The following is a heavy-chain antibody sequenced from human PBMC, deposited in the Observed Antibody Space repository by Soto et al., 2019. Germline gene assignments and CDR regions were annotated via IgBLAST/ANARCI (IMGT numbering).Heavy chain of an antibody. D-gene: IGHD3-22*01. J-gene: IGHJ4*02. Sequence: SETLSLTCTVSGVSVTSGTYFWRWIRQPPGKGLEWIGYIQSSGRTDYNPSLKSRVSISLDTSKNQFPLELRSVTAADTAVYYCARVLFARHYYDSSGYYWYFDYWGQGTLVTVSS. CDR2: IQSSGRT. CDR1: GVSVTSGTYF. CDR3: ARVLFARHYYDSSGYYWYFDY. V-gene: IGHV4-61*01.